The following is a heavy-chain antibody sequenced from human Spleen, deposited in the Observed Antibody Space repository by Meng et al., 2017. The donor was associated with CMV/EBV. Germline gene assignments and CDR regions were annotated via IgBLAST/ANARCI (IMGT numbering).Heavy chain of an antibody. CDR3: AREGGYCSSTSCYRSWFDP. Sequence: SVKVSCKASGYTFTSYAMNWVRQAPGQGLEWMGRIIPILGIANYAQKFQGRVTMTRDTSTSTVYMELSSLRSEDTAVYYCAREGGYCSSTSCYRSWFDPWGQGTLVTVSS. V-gene: IGHV1-69*04. D-gene: IGHD2-2*02. CDR1: GYTFTSYA. CDR2: IIPILGIA. J-gene: IGHJ5*02.